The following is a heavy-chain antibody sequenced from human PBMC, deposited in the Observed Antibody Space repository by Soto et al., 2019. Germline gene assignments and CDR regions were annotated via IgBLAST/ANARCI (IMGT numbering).Heavy chain of an antibody. CDR2: MYHSGIT. D-gene: IGHD6-6*01. CDR1: GGSISSGGYS. Sequence: PSETLSLTCAVSGGSISSGGYSWSWIRQPPGKGLEWIGSMYHSGITYYNLSLKSRVTISVDTSKNQLSLKLSSATAADTAVYYCARSMYSTSAQLYYGMDVWGQGTTVTVSS. J-gene: IGHJ6*02. CDR3: ARSMYSTSAQLYYGMDV. V-gene: IGHV4-30-2*01.